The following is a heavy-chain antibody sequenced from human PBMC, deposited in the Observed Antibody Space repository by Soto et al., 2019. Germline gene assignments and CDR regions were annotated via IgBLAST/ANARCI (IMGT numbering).Heavy chain of an antibody. Sequence: PGGSLRLSCAASGFTFSSYWVSWVRQAPGKGLEWVANIKQDGSEKYYVDSVKGRFTISRDNAKNSLYLQMNSLRAEDTAVYYCARDGTYYDFWSGYYSNYYMDVWGKGTTVTVSS. D-gene: IGHD3-3*01. CDR3: ARDGTYYDFWSGYYSNYYMDV. V-gene: IGHV3-7*01. CDR1: GFTFSSYW. J-gene: IGHJ6*03. CDR2: IKQDGSEK.